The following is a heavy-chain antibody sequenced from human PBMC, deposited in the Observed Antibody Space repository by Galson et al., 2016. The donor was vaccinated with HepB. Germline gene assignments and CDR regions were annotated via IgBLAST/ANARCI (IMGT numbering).Heavy chain of an antibody. Sequence: ETLSLTCTVSGGSVTSRSHYWGWIRQSPGKGLEWIGSIYYSGTAYYNPSLESRVAMSVDTSKNQFSLRLSSVTAADTALYFCARRTTDDFWSGYFHGWFAPWGQGTLVTVSS. D-gene: IGHD3-3*01. CDR2: IYYSGTA. V-gene: IGHV4-39*01. CDR1: GGSVTSRSHY. CDR3: ARRTTDDFWSGYFHGWFAP. J-gene: IGHJ5*02.